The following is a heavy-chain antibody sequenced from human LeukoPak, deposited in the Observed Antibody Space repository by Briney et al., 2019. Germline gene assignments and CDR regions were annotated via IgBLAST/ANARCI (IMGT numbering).Heavy chain of an antibody. D-gene: IGHD6-13*01. CDR1: GGSISSYY. CDR3: ARGLSSSWYMYFQH. CDR2: IYYSGST. V-gene: IGHV4-59*01. J-gene: IGHJ1*01. Sequence: PSETLSLTCTVSGGSISSYYWSWIRQPPGKGLEWLGYIYYSGSTNYNPSLKSRVTISVDTSKNQFSLKLSSVTAADTAVYYCARGLSSSWYMYFQHWGQGTLVTVSS.